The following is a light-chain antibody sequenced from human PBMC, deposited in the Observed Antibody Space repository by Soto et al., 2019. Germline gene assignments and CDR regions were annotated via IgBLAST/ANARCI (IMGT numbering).Light chain of an antibody. V-gene: IGLV2-23*01. Sequence: QSALTQPASVSGSPGQSSTISCTGTSSDVGSYNLVSWYQHHPVQAPNLIIYEDSKRPSGGSHRFTGSKSGNTASLTTSGHQAEDEAYYYCFSYATYHSWVFGGGTKHTV. CDR3: FSYATYHSWV. CDR1: SSDVGSYNL. CDR2: EDS. J-gene: IGLJ3*02.